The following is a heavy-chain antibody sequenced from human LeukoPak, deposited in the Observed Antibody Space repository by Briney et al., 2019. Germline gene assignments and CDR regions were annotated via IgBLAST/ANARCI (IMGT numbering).Heavy chain of an antibody. CDR1: GYTFTNYA. CDR2: ISAGDGNT. CDR3: ALGAYDY. J-gene: IGHJ4*02. Sequence: ASVKVSCKASGYTFTNYAIHWVRQAPGQRLEWMGWISAGDGNTKYSQEFQGRVTITRDTSASTAYMELGSLRSEDTALYYCALGAYDYWGQGTLVIASS. D-gene: IGHD1-26*01. V-gene: IGHV1-3*01.